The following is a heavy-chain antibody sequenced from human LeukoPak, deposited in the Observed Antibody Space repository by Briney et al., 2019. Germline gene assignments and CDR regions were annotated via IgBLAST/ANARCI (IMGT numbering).Heavy chain of an antibody. Sequence: GGSLRLSCAASGFTFSTCGMSWVRQAPGKGVEWVSSISDSGDYTYYADSVKGRFSISRDNSKNTLYLQMDRLRAEDTAVYYCAKDQRPRGNYGYFDYWGQGTRVTVSS. CDR3: AKDQRPRGNYGYFDY. CDR1: GFTFSTCG. D-gene: IGHD1-26*01. V-gene: IGHV3-23*01. CDR2: ISDSGDYT. J-gene: IGHJ4*02.